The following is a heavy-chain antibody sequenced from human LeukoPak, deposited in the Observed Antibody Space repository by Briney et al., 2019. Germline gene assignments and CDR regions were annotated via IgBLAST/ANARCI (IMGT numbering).Heavy chain of an antibody. V-gene: IGHV1-69*02. CDR1: GYRFSDYN. CDR3: ARHGGGYSYGYFYYGMDV. CDR2: IIPILGIA. D-gene: IGHD5-18*01. J-gene: IGHJ6*02. Sequence: SVKVSCKASGYRFSDYNIHWVRQAPGQGLEWMGRIIPILGIANYAQKFQGRVTITADKSTSTAYMELSSLRSEDTAVYYCARHGGGYSYGYFYYGMDVWGQGTTVTVSS.